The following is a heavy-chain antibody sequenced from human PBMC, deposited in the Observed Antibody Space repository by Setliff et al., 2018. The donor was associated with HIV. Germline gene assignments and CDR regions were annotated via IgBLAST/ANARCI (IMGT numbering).Heavy chain of an antibody. V-gene: IGHV4-59*11. CDR3: ARVEIMELRGNWFDP. D-gene: IGHD1-7*01. J-gene: IGHJ5*02. Sequence: KPSETLSLTCSVSGGSITSHYWSWIRQPPGKGLEWIGYIYYSGDTIDNPSLKSRVTMSVDTSKNHFSLRLRFVTAADTALYYCARVEIMELRGNWFDPWGQGTLVTVSS. CDR2: IYYSGDT. CDR1: GGSITSHY.